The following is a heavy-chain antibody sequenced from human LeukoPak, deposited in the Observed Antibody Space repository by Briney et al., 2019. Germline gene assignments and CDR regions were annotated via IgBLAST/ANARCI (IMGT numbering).Heavy chain of an antibody. V-gene: IGHV4-39*07. CDR1: SGSISSTSYY. J-gene: IGHJ5*02. CDR2: IYYSGST. Sequence: PSETLSLTCTVCSGSISSTSYYWGWIRQPPGKGLEWIGSIYYSGSTYYNPSLKSRVTISIDTSKNQFSLKLSSVTAADTAVYYCARRPSGFVPWGQRTLVTVSS. D-gene: IGHD3-10*01. CDR3: ARRPSGFVP.